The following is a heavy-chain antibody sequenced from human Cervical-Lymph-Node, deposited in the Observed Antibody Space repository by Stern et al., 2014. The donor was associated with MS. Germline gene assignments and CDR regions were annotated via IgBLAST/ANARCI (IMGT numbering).Heavy chain of an antibody. J-gene: IGHJ4*02. Sequence: VQLVESGAEVKKPGASVKVSCKASGYTFTDYYIHWVRQAPGQGLEWMGRINPNSGGTNYAQKFQDRVTMTRDTSISTAYMELSRLRSDDTAIFYCARGAVPVDRTTLRVAPPTLDWGQGTLVTVSS. D-gene: IGHD1-14*01. V-gene: IGHV1-2*06. CDR1: GYTFTDYY. CDR2: INPNSGGT. CDR3: ARGAVPVDRTTLRVAPPTLD.